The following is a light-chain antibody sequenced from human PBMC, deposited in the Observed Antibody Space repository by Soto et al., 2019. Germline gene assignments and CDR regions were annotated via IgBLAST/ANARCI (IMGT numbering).Light chain of an antibody. Sequence: QSSMTQPLSASVSPVQSVTISCAVTCSDVGGYNYVYWYQQHRGIVSKLMMYEVSELPSELPDCFSCAKSSNTASLNVSGLQAEDETYYYITSYAGSNNCVYGNSTKVTVL. CDR1: CSDVGGYNY. V-gene: IGLV2-8*01. CDR2: EVS. CDR3: TSYAGSNNCV. J-gene: IGLJ1*01.